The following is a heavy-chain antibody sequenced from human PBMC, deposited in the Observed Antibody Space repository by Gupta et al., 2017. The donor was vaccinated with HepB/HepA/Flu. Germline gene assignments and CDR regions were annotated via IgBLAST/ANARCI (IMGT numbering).Heavy chain of an antibody. CDR2: ITPNSGGA. CDR3: AREEVAGTLSW. J-gene: IGHJ4*02. V-gene: IGHV1-2*04. D-gene: IGHD6-19*01. CDR1: GYTFTGYY. Sequence: QVQLAQSGAEVKKTGASVKVSCKASGYTFTGYYMHWVQQAPGQGLEWMGWITPNSGGANYAQKFQGWVTMTRDTSISTAYMELSRLRSDDTAVYYCAREEVAGTLSWWGQGTLVTVAS.